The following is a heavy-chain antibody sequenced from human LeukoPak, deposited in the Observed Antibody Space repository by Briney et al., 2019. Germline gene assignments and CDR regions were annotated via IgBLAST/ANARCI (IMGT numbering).Heavy chain of an antibody. D-gene: IGHD2-15*01. J-gene: IGHJ4*02. CDR3: AKISSGYCSSGSCYLDY. V-gene: IGHV3-23*01. Sequence: PGGSLRLSCAASGFTFSSYAMSWVRQAPGKGLEWVSAISGSGGSTYYADSVKGRFTISRDNAKNTLYLQMNSLRVEDTAVYYCAKISSGYCSSGSCYLDYWGQGTLVTVSS. CDR2: ISGSGGST. CDR1: GFTFSSYA.